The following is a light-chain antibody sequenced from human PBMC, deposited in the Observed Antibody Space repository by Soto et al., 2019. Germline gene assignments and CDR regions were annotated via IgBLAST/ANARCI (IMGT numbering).Light chain of an antibody. CDR1: QSVLHSNGYNY. V-gene: IGKV2-28*01. CDR2: WGS. Sequence: DIVMTQSPLSLPVTPGEPVSISCRSSQSVLHSNGYNYLDWYLQKPGQSPQLLIYWGSNRASGVPDRFSGSGSGTDFTLQISRVEAEDVGVYYCMQALQTPPYTFGQGTKLEIK. CDR3: MQALQTPPYT. J-gene: IGKJ2*01.